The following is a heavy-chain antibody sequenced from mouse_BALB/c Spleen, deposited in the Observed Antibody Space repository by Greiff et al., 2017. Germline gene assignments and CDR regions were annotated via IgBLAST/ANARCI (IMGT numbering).Heavy chain of an antibody. D-gene: IGHD4-1*01. CDR2: INPYNDGT. CDR1: GYTFTSYV. Sequence: EVQLQQSGPELVKPGASVKMSCKASGYTFTSYVMHWVKQKPGQGLEWIGYINPYNDGTKYNEKFKGKATLTSDKSSSTAYMELSSLTSEDSAVYYCARGAGTTPGYFDVWGAGTTVTVSS. CDR3: ARGAGTTPGYFDV. J-gene: IGHJ1*01. V-gene: IGHV1-14*01.